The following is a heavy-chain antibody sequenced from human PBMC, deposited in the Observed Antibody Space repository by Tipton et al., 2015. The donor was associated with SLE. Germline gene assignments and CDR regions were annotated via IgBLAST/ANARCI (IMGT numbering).Heavy chain of an antibody. J-gene: IGHJ4*02. Sequence: TLSLTCTVSGGSINSRTYYWNWIRQPAGKGLEWIGRIYNSGSTNYNSSLKSRVTISVDTSKNHFSLKLNSGTAADTAVYYCARHDYDDNGYYMHYFDYWGQGTLVTVSS. V-gene: IGHV4-61*02. CDR3: ARHDYDDNGYYMHYFDY. D-gene: IGHD3-22*01. CDR1: GGSINSRTYY. CDR2: IYNSGST.